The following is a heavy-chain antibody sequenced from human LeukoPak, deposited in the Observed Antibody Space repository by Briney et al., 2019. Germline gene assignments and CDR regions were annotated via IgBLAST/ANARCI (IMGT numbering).Heavy chain of an antibody. CDR3: ARRCSSTSCFTEFDY. V-gene: IGHV1-2*02. Sequence: ASVKVSCKASGYTFTGYYMHWVRQAPGQGLEWMGWINPNSGGTNYAQKFQGRVTMTRDTSISTAYMELRSLRSDDTAVYYCARRCSSTSCFTEFDYWGQGTLVTASS. J-gene: IGHJ4*02. CDR2: INPNSGGT. D-gene: IGHD2-2*01. CDR1: GYTFTGYY.